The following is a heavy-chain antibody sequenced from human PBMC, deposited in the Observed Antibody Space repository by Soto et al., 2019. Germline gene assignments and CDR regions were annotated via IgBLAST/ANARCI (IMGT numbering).Heavy chain of an antibody. D-gene: IGHD1-1*01. Sequence: QVQLVQSGAEVKKPGASVKVSCKAAGYTFTSYGISWVRQAPGQGLEWMGWISAYNGNTHYAQRLQGRVTMTTDTSTSTAYMGVRSLRSDDTAVYYCARGYDAGWVSLRSYSDYGMDVWGQGTTVTVSS. CDR1: GYTFTSYG. J-gene: IGHJ6*02. V-gene: IGHV1-18*01. CDR3: ARGYDAGWVSLRSYSDYGMDV. CDR2: ISAYNGNT.